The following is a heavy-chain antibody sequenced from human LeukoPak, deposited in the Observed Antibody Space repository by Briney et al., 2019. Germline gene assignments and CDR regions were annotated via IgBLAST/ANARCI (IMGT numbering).Heavy chain of an antibody. V-gene: IGHV3-30*04. Sequence: PGGSLRLSCAASGFTFSSYAMHWVRQAPGKGLEWVAVISYDGSNKYYADSVKGRFTISRDNSKNTLYLQMDSLRAEDTAVYYCAGVIPGTDWLLDPFDYWGQGTLVTVSS. J-gene: IGHJ4*02. CDR1: GFTFSSYA. CDR3: AGVIPGTDWLLDPFDY. D-gene: IGHD3/OR15-3a*01. CDR2: ISYDGSNK.